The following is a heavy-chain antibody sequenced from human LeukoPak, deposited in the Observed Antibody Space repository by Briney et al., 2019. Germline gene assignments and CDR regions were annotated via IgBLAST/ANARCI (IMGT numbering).Heavy chain of an antibody. CDR2: INLDGSEQ. CDR1: GFTFTDYW. CDR3: ARDVAV. V-gene: IGHV3-7*01. J-gene: IGHJ4*02. Sequence: GGSLRLSCAASGFTFTDYWMTWVRQAPGKGLEWVASINLDGSEQFYVDSAKGRFTISRDNAKNSLYLRMNSLRADDTAVYYCARDVAVGGQGTLVTVSS. D-gene: IGHD6-19*01.